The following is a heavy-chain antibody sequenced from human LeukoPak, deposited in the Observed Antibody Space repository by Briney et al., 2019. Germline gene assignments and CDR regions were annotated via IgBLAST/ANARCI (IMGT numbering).Heavy chain of an antibody. CDR3: ARMTTVTTRYFDY. CDR1: GLTFSSYW. V-gene: IGHV3-7*01. Sequence: GGSLRLSCAASGLTFSSYWMSWVRQAPGKGLEWVANIKQDGSEKYYVDSVKGRFTISRDNAKNSLYLQMNSLRAEDTAVYHCARMTTVTTRYFDYWGQGTLVTVSS. CDR2: IKQDGSEK. D-gene: IGHD4-17*01. J-gene: IGHJ4*02.